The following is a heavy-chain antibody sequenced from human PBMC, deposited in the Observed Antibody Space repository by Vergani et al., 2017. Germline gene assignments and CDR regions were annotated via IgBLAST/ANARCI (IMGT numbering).Heavy chain of an antibody. D-gene: IGHD3-22*01. CDR2: VFHLGTV. CDR1: GVSITRGNY. J-gene: IGHJ4*01. CDR3: VRYLYSRGPFDV. Sequence: QVQLQESGPGLLKTSETLSLTCNVSGVSITRGNYWGWVRQSPGTGLEWIASVFHLGTVYYNPSLRRRVRLSIDAFNVLSLRLESVTSADTAVYCCVRYLYSRGPFDVWGQGSLVTVSS. V-gene: IGHV4-38-2*02.